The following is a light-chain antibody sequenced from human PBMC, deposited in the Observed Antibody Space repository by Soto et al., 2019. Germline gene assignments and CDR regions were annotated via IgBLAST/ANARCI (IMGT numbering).Light chain of an antibody. CDR3: QQFKSYPIT. CDR2: SAS. J-gene: IGKJ5*01. CDR1: QDISSA. V-gene: IGKV1-13*02. Sequence: AIQLTQSPSSLSASVGDRVTITCRASQDISSALVWYQQKPGRAPKLLIYSASRLESGVPSRFSGSGSGTDFTLTLSSLHPEDFATYFCQQFKSYPITFGQGTRLEFK.